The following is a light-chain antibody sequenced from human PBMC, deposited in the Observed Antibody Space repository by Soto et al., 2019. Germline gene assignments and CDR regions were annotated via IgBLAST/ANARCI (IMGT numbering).Light chain of an antibody. V-gene: IGKV1-27*01. J-gene: IGKJ3*01. CDR2: GAS. Sequence: DIQMTQSPSSLSASVGDRVTVTCRASQGISNYLAWYQQKPGKVPKLLIYGASTLQSAVPSRYSGSGSGTDFTLTISSLQPEDVATYYCQNYNTYSQFSFGPGTKVHIK. CDR1: QGISNY. CDR3: QNYNTYSQFS.